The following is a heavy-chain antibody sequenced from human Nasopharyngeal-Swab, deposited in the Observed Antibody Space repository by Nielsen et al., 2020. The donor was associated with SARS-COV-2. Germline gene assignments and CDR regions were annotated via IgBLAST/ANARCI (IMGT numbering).Heavy chain of an antibody. Sequence: SVKVSCKASGGAFSSYAISWVRQAPGQGLEWMGGIIPIFGTANYAQKSQGRVTITADESTSTAYMELSSLRSEDTAVYYCARSPAHSGSWYLGRYYYGMDVWGQGTTVTVSS. V-gene: IGHV1-69*13. CDR3: ARSPAHSGSWYLGRYYYGMDV. J-gene: IGHJ6*02. CDR1: GGAFSSYA. D-gene: IGHD6-13*01. CDR2: IIPIFGTA.